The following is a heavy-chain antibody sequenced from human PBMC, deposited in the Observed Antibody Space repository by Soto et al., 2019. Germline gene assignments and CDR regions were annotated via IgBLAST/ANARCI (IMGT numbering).Heavy chain of an antibody. CDR1: GGAFSVDY. J-gene: IGHJ5*02. V-gene: IGHV4-34*01. CDR2: IKHSGST. D-gene: IGHD2-2*01. CDR3: ARGRSPPVVTPAPNWFDP. Sequence: SETLSLTCAVYGGAFSVDYWIWIRQPPGNGLAWIGEIKHSGSTNYNPSLKSRATISVDTSKNQFSLKVTSVTAADTAVYSCARGRSPPVVTPAPNWFDPWGQGTLVTVSS.